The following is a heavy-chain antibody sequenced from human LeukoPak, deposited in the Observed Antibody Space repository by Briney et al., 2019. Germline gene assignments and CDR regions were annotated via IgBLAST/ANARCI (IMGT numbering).Heavy chain of an antibody. V-gene: IGHV3-13*01. CDR3: AREGRMGTAVALDV. Sequence: GGSLRLSCAASGFTFNNYEMHWVRQTAGKGLEWVSAVGIAGDTFYAGSVKGRFSISRDNAESSLFLQMNSLRAGDTAVYYCAREGRMGTAVALDVWGQGTMVTVSS. D-gene: IGHD1-14*01. CDR2: VGIAGDT. J-gene: IGHJ3*01. CDR1: GFTFNNYE.